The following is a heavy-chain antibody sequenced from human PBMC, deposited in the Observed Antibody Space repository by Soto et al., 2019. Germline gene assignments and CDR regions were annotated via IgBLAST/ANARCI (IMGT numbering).Heavy chain of an antibody. J-gene: IGHJ6*02. CDR1: GFTFRSYA. CDR3: ARDSGPSITIFGVLYV. Sequence: GGSLRLSCAASGFTFRSYALHWVRQAPGKGLERVAVISYDGSNRYYADSVKGRFTISRDSSKNTLFLQMNSLRAEDTAVYYCARDSGPSITIFGVLYVWGQGTTVTVSS. V-gene: IGHV3-30-3*01. CDR2: ISYDGSNR. D-gene: IGHD3-3*01.